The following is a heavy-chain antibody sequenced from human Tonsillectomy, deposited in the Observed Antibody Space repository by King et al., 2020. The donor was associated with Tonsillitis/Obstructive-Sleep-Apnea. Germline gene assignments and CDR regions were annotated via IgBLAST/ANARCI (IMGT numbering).Heavy chain of an antibody. Sequence: VQLVESGGGLVKPGGSLRLSCAASGFTFSSYSMNWVRQSPGKGLEWVSSISSSSSYIYYADSVKGRVTISRDNAKNSLYLQMNSLRAEDTAVYYCARGEANAFDIWGQGTMVTVSS. CDR3: ARGEANAFDI. D-gene: IGHD3-16*01. CDR1: GFTFSSYS. J-gene: IGHJ3*02. V-gene: IGHV3-21*01. CDR2: ISSSSSYI.